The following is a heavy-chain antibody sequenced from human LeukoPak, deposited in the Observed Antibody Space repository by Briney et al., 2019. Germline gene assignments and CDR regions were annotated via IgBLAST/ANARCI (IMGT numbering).Heavy chain of an antibody. CDR1: GYTLTSYG. D-gene: IGHD1-26*01. V-gene: IGHV1-18*01. Sequence: GASVKVSCKASGYTLTSYGISWVRQAPGQGLEWMGWISAYNGNTNYAQKLQGRVTMTTDTSTNTAYMELRSLRSDDTAVYYCARDLDPWEPGDCWGQGTLVTVSS. CDR3: ARDLDPWEPGDC. CDR2: ISAYNGNT. J-gene: IGHJ4*02.